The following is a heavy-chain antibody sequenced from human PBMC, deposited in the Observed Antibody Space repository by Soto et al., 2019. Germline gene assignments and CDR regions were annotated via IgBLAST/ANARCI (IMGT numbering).Heavy chain of an antibody. V-gene: IGHV3-21*01. J-gene: IGHJ3*02. D-gene: IGHD3-22*01. Sequence: PGGSLRLSCVASGFTFRTYTMNWVRQAPGKGLEWVSSISSSSSYIYYTDSVKGRFTISRDNAKNSLYLQMNSLRAEDTAVYYCARDLHYYDSSRYAQGAFDIRGQGTMVTVSS. CDR2: ISSSSSYI. CDR3: ARDLHYYDSSRYAQGAFDI. CDR1: GFTFRTYT.